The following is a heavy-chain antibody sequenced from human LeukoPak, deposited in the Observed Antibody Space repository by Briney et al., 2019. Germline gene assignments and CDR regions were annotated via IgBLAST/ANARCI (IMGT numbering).Heavy chain of an antibody. J-gene: IGHJ3*02. Sequence: GGSLRLSCAASGFTFSKAWMTWVRQAPGKGLEWVGRIKDGSGATDYAAPVKVRFTISRDDSKNTLYLQMSGLKTEDTAVYYCTTDLLFRNVEMSFIRENTFDMWGQGTMVTVSS. V-gene: IGHV3-15*01. CDR3: TTDLLFRNVEMSFIRENTFDM. CDR2: IKDGSGAT. CDR1: GFTFSKAW. D-gene: IGHD5-24*01.